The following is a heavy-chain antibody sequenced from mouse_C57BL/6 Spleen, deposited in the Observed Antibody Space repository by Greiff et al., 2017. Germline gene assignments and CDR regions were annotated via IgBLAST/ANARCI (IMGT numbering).Heavy chain of an antibody. CDR2: IDPSDSYT. CDR3: ARGDSNWFAY. J-gene: IGHJ3*01. V-gene: IGHV1-50*01. CDR1: GYTFTSYW. D-gene: IGHD2-5*01. Sequence: QVQLQQPGAELVKPGASVKLSCKASGYTFTSYWMQWVKQRPGQGLEWIGEIDPSDSYTNYNQKFKGKATLTVDTSSSTAYMQLSSLTSEDSAVYYCARGDSNWFAYWGQGTLVTVSA.